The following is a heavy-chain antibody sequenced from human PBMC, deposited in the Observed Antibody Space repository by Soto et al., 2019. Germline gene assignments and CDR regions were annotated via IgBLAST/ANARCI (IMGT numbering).Heavy chain of an antibody. V-gene: IGHV4-30-4*01. CDR3: ARVPYHISTGVGWGFDF. J-gene: IGHJ4*02. CDR2: IYNTGDS. Sequence: QVQLQESGPALVKPSQTLSLTCSVSGGSIRSGDYYWSWVRQPPGKGLEWIGYIYNTGDSYYNPSLRSRAAISVDTSKNQFSLKLTSVAAADTAFYYCARVPYHISTGVGWGFDFWGQGTLVAVSS. CDR1: GGSIRSGDYY. D-gene: IGHD3-9*01.